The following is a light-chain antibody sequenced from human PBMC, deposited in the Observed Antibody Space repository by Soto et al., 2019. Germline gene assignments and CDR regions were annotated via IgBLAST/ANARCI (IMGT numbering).Light chain of an antibody. J-gene: IGLJ1*01. CDR1: SSDVGAYNF. V-gene: IGLV2-14*03. Sequence: LTQPASVSGSPGQSITISCTGTSSDVGAYNFVSWYRQHPGKAPKLIIYNVSDRPSGVSNRFSGSKSANTASLTISGLQAEDEADYYCTSSTSRGTYVFGTGTKVTVL. CDR2: NVS. CDR3: TSSTSRGTYV.